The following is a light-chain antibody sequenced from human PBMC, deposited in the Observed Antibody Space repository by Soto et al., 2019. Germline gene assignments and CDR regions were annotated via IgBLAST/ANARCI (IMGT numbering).Light chain of an antibody. J-gene: IGKJ2*01. CDR3: QQSHSDPRT. CDR1: QDIYYY. Sequence: DIQLTQSPSSLSASLGARITITCHASQDIYYYLNWYRQRPGQAPQLLSYRGFNLGAVVPSRFTGGRSGSDFIFTIRNLQPEDVGTYYCQQSHSDPRTFGQGTKVEI. V-gene: IGKV1-33*01. CDR2: RGF.